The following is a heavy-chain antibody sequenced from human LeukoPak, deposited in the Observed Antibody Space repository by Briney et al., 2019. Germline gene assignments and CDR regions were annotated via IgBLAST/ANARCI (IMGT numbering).Heavy chain of an antibody. CDR1: GYTFTSYA. V-gene: IGHV1-3*01. Sequence: ASVKVSCKASGYTFTSYARHWVRQAPGQRVEWMGWINAGNGNTKYSQKFQGRVTITRDTSASTAYMELSSLRSEDTAVYYCARDRGYSYGYVEHKPLYYFDYWGQGTLVTVSS. D-gene: IGHD5-18*01. CDR3: ARDRGYSYGYVEHKPLYYFDY. CDR2: INAGNGNT. J-gene: IGHJ4*02.